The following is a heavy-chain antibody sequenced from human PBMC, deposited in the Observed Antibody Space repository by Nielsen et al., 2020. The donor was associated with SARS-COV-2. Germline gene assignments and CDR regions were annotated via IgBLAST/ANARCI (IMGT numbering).Heavy chain of an antibody. V-gene: IGHV5-51*01. CDR1: GYSFTSYW. D-gene: IGHD6-6*01. CDR2: IYPGDSDT. Sequence: GGSLRLSCKGSGYSFTSYWIGWVRQMSGKGLEWMGIIYPGDSDTRYSPSFQGQVTISADKSISTAYLQWSSLKASDTAMYYCAREYSRSGNWFDPWGQGSLVTVSS. J-gene: IGHJ5*02. CDR3: AREYSRSGNWFDP.